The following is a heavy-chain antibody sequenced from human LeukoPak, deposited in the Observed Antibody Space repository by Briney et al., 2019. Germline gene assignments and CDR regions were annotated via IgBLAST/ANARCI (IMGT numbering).Heavy chain of an antibody. CDR1: GGTFNNYA. CDR3: AANGYCGTDCYYYFDY. V-gene: IGHV1-69*13. Sequence: SVKVSCKASGGTFNNYAFSWVRQAPGHGLEWMGGIIPIFGTTNYAQKFQGRVTITADESTTTAYMELNSLRSADTAVYYCAANGYCGTDCYYYFDYWGQGTLVTVSS. J-gene: IGHJ4*02. CDR2: IIPIFGTT. D-gene: IGHD2-21*02.